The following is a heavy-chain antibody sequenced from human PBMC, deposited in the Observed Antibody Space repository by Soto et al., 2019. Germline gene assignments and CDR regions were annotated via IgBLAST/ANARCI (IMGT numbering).Heavy chain of an antibody. J-gene: IGHJ4*02. CDR3: ARPHTGSWSPFDS. CDR2: ITASGSNT. Sequence: GESLKISCAASGFTFPTYAMTWVRQAPGKGLEWVSLITASGSNTYYADSVKGRFAISRDNSKSTLYLQMNSLRAEDAAVYYCARPHTGSWSPFDSWGQGTLVTVSS. CDR1: GFTFPTYA. D-gene: IGHD6-13*01. V-gene: IGHV3-23*01.